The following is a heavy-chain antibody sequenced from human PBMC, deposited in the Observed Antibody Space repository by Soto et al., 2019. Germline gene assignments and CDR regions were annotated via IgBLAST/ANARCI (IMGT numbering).Heavy chain of an antibody. J-gene: IGHJ4*02. CDR3: AKVLRWWVGAGPFDY. CDR1: GFTFSSYA. V-gene: IGHV3-23*01. Sequence: EVQLLESGGGLVQPGGTLRLSCAASGFTFSSYAMSWVRQAPGKGLEWVSAISGSGGSTYYADTVKGRFTISRDNSKNKLYLQMDSLRAKDTAVYYCAKVLRWWVGAGPFDYWGRGTLVTVSS. D-gene: IGHD1-26*01. CDR2: ISGSGGST.